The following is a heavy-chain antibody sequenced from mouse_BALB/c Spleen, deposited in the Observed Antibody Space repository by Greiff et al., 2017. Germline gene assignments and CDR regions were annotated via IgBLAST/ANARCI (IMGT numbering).Heavy chain of an antibody. D-gene: IGHD2-4*01. J-gene: IGHJ4*01. CDR3: ASGMIRYAMDY. CDR1: GFAFSSYD. Sequence: EVMLVESGGGLVKPGGSLKLSCAASGFAFSSYDMSWVRQTPEKRLEWVAYISSGGGSTYYPDTVKGRFTISRDNAKNTLYLQMSSLKSEDTAMYYCASGMIRYAMDYWGQGTSVTVSS. CDR2: ISSGGGST. V-gene: IGHV5-12-1*01.